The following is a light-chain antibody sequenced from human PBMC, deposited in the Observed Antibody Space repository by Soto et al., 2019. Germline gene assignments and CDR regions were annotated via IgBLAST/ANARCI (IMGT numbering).Light chain of an antibody. V-gene: IGKV3-20*01. J-gene: IGKJ1*01. CDR2: GAS. Sequence: EIVLTQSPGTLSLSPGERATLSCRASQSISSSYLAWYQQKPGQAPRLLIYGASSRATGIPDRFSGSGSGTDFTLTISRLEPEDFAVYYCQQYGRTFGQGTXVDIK. CDR1: QSISSSY. CDR3: QQYGRT.